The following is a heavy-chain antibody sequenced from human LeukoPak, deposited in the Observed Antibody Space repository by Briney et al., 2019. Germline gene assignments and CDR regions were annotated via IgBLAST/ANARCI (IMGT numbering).Heavy chain of an antibody. J-gene: IGHJ4*02. CDR2: IHSSGST. CDR3: ARDNDFFDY. Sequence: PSETLSLTCSVSGGSINTYYWSCLRQPAGKGLEWIGRIHSSGSTHYNPSLKSRVTMSLDTSKNQFSLKLTSVTAADTAVYYCARDNDFFDYWGQGTLVTVSS. V-gene: IGHV4-4*07. CDR1: GGSINTYY.